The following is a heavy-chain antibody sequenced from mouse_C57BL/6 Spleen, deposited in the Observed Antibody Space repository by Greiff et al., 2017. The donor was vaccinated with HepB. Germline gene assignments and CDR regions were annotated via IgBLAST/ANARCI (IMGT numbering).Heavy chain of an antibody. J-gene: IGHJ3*01. CDR3: ARGGAY. V-gene: IGHV1-69*01. Sequence: VQLQQSGAELVMPGASVKLSCKASGYTFTSYWMHWVKQRPGQGLEWIGEIDPSDSYTNYNQKFKGKSTLTVDKSSSTAYMQLSSLTSEDSAVYYWARGGAYWGQGTLVTVSA. CDR2: IDPSDSYT. CDR1: GYTFTSYW.